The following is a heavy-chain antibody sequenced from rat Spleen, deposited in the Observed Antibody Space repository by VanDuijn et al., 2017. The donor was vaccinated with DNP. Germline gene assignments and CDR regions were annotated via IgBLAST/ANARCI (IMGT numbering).Heavy chain of an antibody. V-gene: IGHV10-4*01. CDR1: GFDFSTYA. Sequence: EVQLVESGGGLVQPKGSLRLSCTASGFDFSTYAVSWVRQAPGRGLDWVATIAIKTHNFATLYAASVKERFTISSDDSQSMVYLHMNNLKTEDTAFYYCTTFGYWGQGTLVTVSS. J-gene: IGHJ3*01. CDR3: TTFGY. CDR2: IAIKTHNFAT.